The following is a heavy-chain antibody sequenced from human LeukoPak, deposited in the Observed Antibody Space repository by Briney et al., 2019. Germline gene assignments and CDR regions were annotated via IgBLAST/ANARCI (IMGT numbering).Heavy chain of an antibody. CDR2: IWYGGSNK. V-gene: IGHV3-33*01. CDR1: GFTFSSYG. J-gene: IGHJ4*02. Sequence: GRSQRLSCAASGFTFSSYGMHWVRQAPGKGLEWVAIIWYGGSNKYYADSLKGRFTISRDNSKNTLYLQMNSLRAEDTAVYYCARGPKSYGIVYYFDYWGQGTLVTVSS. CDR3: ARGPKSYGIVYYFDY. D-gene: IGHD1-26*01.